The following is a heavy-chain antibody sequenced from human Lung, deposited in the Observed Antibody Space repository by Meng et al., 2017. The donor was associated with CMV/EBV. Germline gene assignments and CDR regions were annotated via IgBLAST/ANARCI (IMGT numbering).Heavy chain of an antibody. J-gene: IGHJ5*02. V-gene: IGHV1-2*02. CDR2: INPRGGGP. D-gene: IGHD5-18*01. Sequence: ASVKVSCKASGYTFADYFIHWVRQAPGQGLEWMGRINPRGGGPNYVQKYQARVTLTMDTSITTAYLEMSGLTSDDTAVYYCARAAETANASWGQGTLVTVSS. CDR3: ARAAETANAS. CDR1: GYTFADYF.